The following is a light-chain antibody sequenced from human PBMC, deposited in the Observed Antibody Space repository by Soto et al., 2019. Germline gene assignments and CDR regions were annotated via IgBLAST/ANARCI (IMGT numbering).Light chain of an antibody. Sequence: QSVLTQAASLSVSPGRSITLTCASSSGDIGHYDYVSWYQQHPGKAPKLMIYHVTYRPSGVSNRYSGSKSGNSASLTISGLQADDEADYYCCSLTTSHTYVFGRGTKVTVL. V-gene: IGLV2-14*03. CDR2: HVT. CDR1: SGDIGHYDY. J-gene: IGLJ1*01. CDR3: CSLTTSHTYV.